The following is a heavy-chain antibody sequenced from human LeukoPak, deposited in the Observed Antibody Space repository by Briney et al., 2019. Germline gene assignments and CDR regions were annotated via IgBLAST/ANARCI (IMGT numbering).Heavy chain of an antibody. CDR2: INPSGGST. D-gene: IGHD3-16*01. Sequence: ASVKVSCKASGYNFTSYYMHWVRQAPGQGLEWMGIINPSGGSTSYAQKFQGRVTMTRDTSTSTVYMELSSLRSEDTAVYYCARVDNQDRESYAGGWFDLWGQGTLVTVSS. J-gene: IGHJ5*02. V-gene: IGHV1-46*01. CDR1: GYNFTSYY. CDR3: ARVDNQDRESYAGGWFDL.